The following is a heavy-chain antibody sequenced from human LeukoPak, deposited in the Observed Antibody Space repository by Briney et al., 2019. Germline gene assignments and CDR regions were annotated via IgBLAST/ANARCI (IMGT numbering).Heavy chain of an antibody. Sequence: SETLSLTCTVSGGSFSGYYWSWIRQPPGKGLEWIGGIYYSGSTYYNPSLKSRVTISVDTSKNQFSLKLSSVTAADTAVYYCARRDEGCSSTSCPNWFDPWGQGTLVTVSS. V-gene: IGHV4-39*01. J-gene: IGHJ5*02. CDR2: IYYSGST. D-gene: IGHD2-2*01. CDR1: GGSFSGYY. CDR3: ARRDEGCSSTSCPNWFDP.